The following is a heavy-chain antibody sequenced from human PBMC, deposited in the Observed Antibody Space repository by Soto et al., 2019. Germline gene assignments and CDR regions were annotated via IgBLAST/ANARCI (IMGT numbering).Heavy chain of an antibody. CDR1: GYTFNNYG. J-gene: IGHJ6*02. Sequence: QVQLVQSGAEVKKPGASVKVSCKTSGYTFNNYGISWVRQAPGQGLEWMGWISDYNGNTNYPQKFQGRVTMTTDISTKTVYMVLTSLRSDDTDVYYCARDGYYGSGSYGMDVWGRGTTVSVSS. CDR2: ISDYNGNT. CDR3: ARDGYYGSGSYGMDV. V-gene: IGHV1-18*01. D-gene: IGHD3-10*01.